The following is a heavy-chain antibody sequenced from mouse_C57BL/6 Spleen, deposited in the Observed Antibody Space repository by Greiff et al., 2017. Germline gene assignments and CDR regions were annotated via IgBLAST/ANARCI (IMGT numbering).Heavy chain of an antibody. CDR1: GYAFTNYL. D-gene: IGHD1-1*01. V-gene: IGHV1-54*01. CDR2: INPGSGGT. CDR3: ARSPYGSSPWFAY. Sequence: VQRVESGAELVRPGTSVKVSCKASGYAFTNYLIEWVKQRPGQGLEWIGVINPGSGGTNYNEKFKGKATLTADKSSSTAYMQLSSLTSEDSAVYFCARSPYGSSPWFAYWGQGTLVTVSA. J-gene: IGHJ3*01.